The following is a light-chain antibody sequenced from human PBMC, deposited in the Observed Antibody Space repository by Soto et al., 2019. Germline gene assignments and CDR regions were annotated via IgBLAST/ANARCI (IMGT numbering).Light chain of an antibody. V-gene: IGLV1-51*01. Sequence: QSVLTQPPSVSAAPGQKVTISCSGSSSNIGNNYVSWYQHLPGTAPKLHIYDNTKRPSGIPDRFSASKSGTSATLGIAGLQTGDEADYYCAPWDSSLSAAVCGGGTQLTVL. CDR1: SSNIGNNY. CDR3: APWDSSLSAAV. CDR2: DNT. J-gene: IGLJ7*01.